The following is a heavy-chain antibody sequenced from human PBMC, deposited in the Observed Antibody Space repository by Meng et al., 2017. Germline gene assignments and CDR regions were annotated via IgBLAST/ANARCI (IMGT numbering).Heavy chain of an antibody. D-gene: IGHD1-14*01. V-gene: IGHV3-7*01. CDR2: IKEDGSEK. CDR3: ARSTTILRRFSAFDI. CDR1: GFTFSNYL. J-gene: IGHJ3*02. Sequence: GGSLRLSCVASGFTFSNYLMNWVRQAPGKGLEWVANIKEDGSEKHYVDSVKGRFTISRDNAKNSLYLQLDSLRAEETALYFCARSTTILRRFSAFDIWGRGTKVTVSS.